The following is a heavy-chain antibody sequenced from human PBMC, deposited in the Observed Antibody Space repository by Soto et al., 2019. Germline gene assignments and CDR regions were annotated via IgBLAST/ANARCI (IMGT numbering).Heavy chain of an antibody. J-gene: IGHJ6*02. CDR1: GGSFSGYY. CDR3: ARGKVPYYYYGMDV. Sequence: SETLSLTCAVYGGSFSGYYWSWIRQPPGKGLEWIGEINHSGSTNYNPSLKSRVTISVDTSKNQFSLKLSSVTAADTAVYYCARGKVPYYYYGMDVWGQGTTVT. D-gene: IGHD3-10*01. V-gene: IGHV4-34*01. CDR2: INHSGST.